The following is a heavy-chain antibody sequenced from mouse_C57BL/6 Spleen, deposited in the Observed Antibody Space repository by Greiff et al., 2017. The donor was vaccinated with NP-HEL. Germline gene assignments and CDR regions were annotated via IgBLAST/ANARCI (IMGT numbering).Heavy chain of an antibody. J-gene: IGHJ4*01. D-gene: IGHD1-1*01. Sequence: DVMLVESGGGLVKPGGSLKLSCAASGFTFSDYGMHWVRQAPEKGLEWVAYISSGSSTIYYADTVKGRFTISRDNAKNTLFLQMTSLRSEDTAMYYCARHGSLYAMDYWGQGTSVTVSS. CDR3: ARHGSLYAMDY. V-gene: IGHV5-17*01. CDR1: GFTFSDYG. CDR2: ISSGSSTI.